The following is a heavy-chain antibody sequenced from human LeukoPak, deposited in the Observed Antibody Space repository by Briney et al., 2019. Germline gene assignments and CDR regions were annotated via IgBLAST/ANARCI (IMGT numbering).Heavy chain of an antibody. D-gene: IGHD1-1*01. Sequence: GRSLRLSCAASGFTFSSYGMHWVRQAPGKGLEWVAVISYDGSNKYYADSVKGRFTISRDNSKNTLYLQMNSLRAEDTAVYYCAKSPWTAVEAFDIWAKGQWSPSLQ. CDR2: ISYDGSNK. J-gene: IGHJ3*02. V-gene: IGHV3-30*18. CDR3: AKSPWTAVEAFDI. CDR1: GFTFSSYG.